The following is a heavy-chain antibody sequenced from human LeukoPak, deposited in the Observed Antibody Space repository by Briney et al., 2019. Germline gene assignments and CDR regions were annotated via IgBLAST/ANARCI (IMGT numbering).Heavy chain of an antibody. CDR3: ANPGYSSSPR. CDR1: GFTFSSYG. V-gene: IGHV3-30*02. Sequence: EGSLRLSCAASGFTFSSYGTHWVRQAPGKGLEWVAFIRYDGSNKYYADSVKGRFTISRHNSKNTLYLQMNRLRAEDTAVYYCANPGYSSSPRWGQGTLVTVSS. CDR2: IRYDGSNK. J-gene: IGHJ4*02. D-gene: IGHD6-6*01.